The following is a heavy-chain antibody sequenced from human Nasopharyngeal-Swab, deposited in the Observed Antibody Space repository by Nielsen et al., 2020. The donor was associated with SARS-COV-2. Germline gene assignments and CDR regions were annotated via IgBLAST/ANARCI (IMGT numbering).Heavy chain of an antibody. V-gene: IGHV3-48*03. J-gene: IGHJ6*02. D-gene: IGHD6-13*01. Sequence: GGSLRLSCAASGFTFSSYEMNWVRQAPGKGLEWVSYISSSGSTIYYADSVKGRFTISRDNAKNSLYLQMSSLRAEDTAVYYCASVVQQRGDYYYYYGMDVWGQGTTVTVSS. CDR3: ASVVQQRGDYYYYYGMDV. CDR2: ISSSGSTI. CDR1: GFTFSSYE.